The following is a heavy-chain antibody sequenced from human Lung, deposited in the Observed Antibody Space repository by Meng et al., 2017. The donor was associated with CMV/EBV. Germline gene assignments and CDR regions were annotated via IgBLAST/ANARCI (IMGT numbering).Heavy chain of an antibody. CDR2: INPDSGTT. CDR3: ARSRPGSHYYYGMDV. V-gene: IGHV1-2*02. D-gene: IGHD1-14*01. J-gene: IGHJ6*02. CDR1: GGTFSSYT. Sequence: ASVKVSCKASGGTFSSYTISWVRQAPGQGLKWMGWINPDSGTTDYAPNFRGRVTMTRDTSINTAYMELSRLRSDDTAVYYCARSRPGSHYYYGMDVWGQGTTVTVSS.